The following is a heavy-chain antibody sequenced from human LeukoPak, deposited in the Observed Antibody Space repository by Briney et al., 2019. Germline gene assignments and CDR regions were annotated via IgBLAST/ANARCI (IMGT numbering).Heavy chain of an antibody. CDR1: GGSFSGYY. Sequence: SETLSLTCAVYGGSFSGYYWSWIRQPPGKGLECIGEINHSGSTNYNPSLKGRVTISVDTSKNQFSLKLSSVTAADTAVYYCARGNWDSSGWYYFDYWGQGTLVTVSS. V-gene: IGHV4-34*01. D-gene: IGHD6-19*01. CDR3: ARGNWDSSGWYYFDY. J-gene: IGHJ4*02. CDR2: INHSGST.